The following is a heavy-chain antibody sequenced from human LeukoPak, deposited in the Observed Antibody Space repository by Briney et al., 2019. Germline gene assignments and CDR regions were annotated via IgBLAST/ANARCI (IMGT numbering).Heavy chain of an antibody. CDR1: GYTFTSYY. CDR2: INPSGGST. D-gene: IGHD3-10*01. Sequence: ASVKVSCKASGYTFTSYYMHWVRQAPGQGLEWMGIINPSGGSTSYAQKFQGRVTMTRDTPTSTVYMELSSLRSEDTAVYYCARIMVRGVLNGPYYYGMDVWGQGTTVTVSS. V-gene: IGHV1-46*01. CDR3: ARIMVRGVLNGPYYYGMDV. J-gene: IGHJ6*02.